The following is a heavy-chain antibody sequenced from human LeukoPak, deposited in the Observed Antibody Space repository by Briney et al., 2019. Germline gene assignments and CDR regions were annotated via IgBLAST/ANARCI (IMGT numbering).Heavy chain of an antibody. CDR1: GFTFSSYA. V-gene: IGHV3-64*01. Sequence: GGSLRLSCAASGFTFSSYAMHWVRQAPGKGLEYVSAISSNGGSTYYANSVKGRFTNSRDNSKNTLYLQMGSLRAEDMAVYYCARGLSYAVAYGDYWGQGTLVTVSS. D-gene: IGHD6-19*01. CDR3: ARGLSYAVAYGDY. J-gene: IGHJ4*02. CDR2: ISSNGGST.